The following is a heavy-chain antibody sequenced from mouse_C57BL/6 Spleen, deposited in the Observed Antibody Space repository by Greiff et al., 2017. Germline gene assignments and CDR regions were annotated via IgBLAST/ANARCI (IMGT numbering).Heavy chain of an antibody. Sequence: VQLQQSGAELVKPGASVKISCKASGYAFSSYWMNWVKQRPGKGLEWIGQIYPGDGDTNYNGKFKGKATLTADKSSSTAYMQLSSLTSEDSAVYFCARPYYGSSPYYFDYWGQGTTLTVSS. V-gene: IGHV1-80*01. CDR2: IYPGDGDT. D-gene: IGHD1-1*01. CDR3: ARPYYGSSPYYFDY. CDR1: GYAFSSYW. J-gene: IGHJ2*01.